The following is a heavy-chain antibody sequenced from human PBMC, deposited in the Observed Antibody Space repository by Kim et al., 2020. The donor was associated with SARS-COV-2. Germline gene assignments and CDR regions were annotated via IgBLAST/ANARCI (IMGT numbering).Heavy chain of an antibody. CDR3: ARQGSSGYYPFDY. D-gene: IGHD3-22*01. Sequence: NPSLKSRVTISVDTSKNQFSLKLSSVTAADTAVYYCARQGSSGYYPFDYWGQGTLVTVSS. V-gene: IGHV4-39*01. J-gene: IGHJ4*02.